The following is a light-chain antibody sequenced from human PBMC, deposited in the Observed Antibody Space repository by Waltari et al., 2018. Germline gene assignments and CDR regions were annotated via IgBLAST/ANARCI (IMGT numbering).Light chain of an antibody. Sequence: QSVLTQPRSVSESPGQSVTISCTGTSSDVGRYPFVSWYQQPPGEAPKPRIYDVNKRPSGVPARFSGSKSGNTASLTISRLQAEDEADYFCCSFAGTYTFWVFGGGTKLTVL. CDR2: DVN. CDR1: SSDVGRYPF. CDR3: CSFAGTYTFWV. V-gene: IGLV2-11*01. J-gene: IGLJ3*02.